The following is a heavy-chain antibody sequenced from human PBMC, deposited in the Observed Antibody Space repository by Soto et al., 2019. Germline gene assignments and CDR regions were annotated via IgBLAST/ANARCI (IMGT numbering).Heavy chain of an antibody. J-gene: IGHJ4*02. CDR3: ARQYGGSGGSPGPDYFDY. Sequence: PGGSLRLSCAASGFTVSSNYMSWVRQVPGKGLEWVSTIYSGGTTYYADSVKGRFTISRDNSKNTLYLQMNSLRAEDTAVYYCARQYGGSGGSPGPDYFDYWGQGTLVTVS. CDR1: GFTVSSNY. D-gene: IGHD1-26*01. V-gene: IGHV3-66*04. CDR2: IYSGGTT.